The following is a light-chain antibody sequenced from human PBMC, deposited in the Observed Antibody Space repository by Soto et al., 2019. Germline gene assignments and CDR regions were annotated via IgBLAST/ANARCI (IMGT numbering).Light chain of an antibody. CDR2: ATS. CDR1: QGVSSW. Sequence: DIQMTQSPSSVSASIGDRVTITCRASQGVSSWSAWYQQKPGKAPNLLLYATSRLQSGVPSRISGRGAGADFPPTISRQHPEYFATYYWQQTNCSPHTFGPGSKLHIK. J-gene: IGKJ3*01. CDR3: QQTNCSPHT. V-gene: IGKV1-12*01.